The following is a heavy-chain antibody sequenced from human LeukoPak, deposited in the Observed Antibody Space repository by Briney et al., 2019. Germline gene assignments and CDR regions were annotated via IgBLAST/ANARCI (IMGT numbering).Heavy chain of an antibody. D-gene: IGHD3-10*01. Sequence: PSETLSLTCTVSGGSISSYYWSWIRQPPGKGLEWIGYIYYSGSTNYNPSLKSRVTISVDRSKNQFSLKLSSVTAADTAVYYCARASVLEFPGPFDYWGQGTLVTVSS. V-gene: IGHV4-59*12. J-gene: IGHJ4*02. CDR2: IYYSGST. CDR1: GGSISSYY. CDR3: ARASVLEFPGPFDY.